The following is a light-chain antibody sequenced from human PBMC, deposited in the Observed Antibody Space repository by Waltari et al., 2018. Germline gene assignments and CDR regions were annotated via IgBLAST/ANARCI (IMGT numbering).Light chain of an antibody. CDR2: GTS. Sequence: QSVLTQPPSVSGAPGQRVSISCTGSGSNLGAGYDVHWYQQHPGKAPKPLSYGTSTRPPGVPDRFFGSQSGTSASLAITALQAEDEAEYYCQSYDTSLSVVFGGGTKLTVL. V-gene: IGLV1-40*01. CDR3: QSYDTSLSVV. J-gene: IGLJ2*01. CDR1: GSNLGAGYD.